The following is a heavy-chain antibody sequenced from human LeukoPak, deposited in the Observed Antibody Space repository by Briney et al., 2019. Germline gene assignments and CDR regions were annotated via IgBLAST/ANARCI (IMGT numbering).Heavy chain of an antibody. J-gene: IGHJ5*02. CDR1: GYTFTSYA. CDR2: INTNTGNP. V-gene: IGHV7-4-1*02. CDR3: ARDPHVLLWFGEPAGPNWFDP. Sequence: GASVKVSCKASGYTFTSYAMNWVRQAPGQGLEWMGWINTNTGNPTYAQGFTGRFVFSLDTSVSTAYLQISSLKAEDTAVYYCARDPHVLLWFGEPAGPNWFDPWGQGTLVTVSS. D-gene: IGHD3-10*01.